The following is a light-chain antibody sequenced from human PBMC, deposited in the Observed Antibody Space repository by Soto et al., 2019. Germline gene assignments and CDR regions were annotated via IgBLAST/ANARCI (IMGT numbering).Light chain of an antibody. V-gene: IGLV2-14*03. Sequence: QSARTQPAPVSGSPGQSITISCTGTTSDVGSYNRVSWYQQYPGKAPTLMINDVSNRPSGVSDRFSGSKSGNTASLTISGLQAEDEADYYCTSFTSRSTWVFGGGTKVTVL. CDR1: TSDVGSYNR. CDR2: DVS. CDR3: TSFTSRSTWV. J-gene: IGLJ3*02.